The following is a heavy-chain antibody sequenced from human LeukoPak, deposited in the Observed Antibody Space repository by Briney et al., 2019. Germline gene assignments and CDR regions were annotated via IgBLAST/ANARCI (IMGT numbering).Heavy chain of an antibody. CDR3: ARDQIYGDYMYYYYYGMDV. V-gene: IGHV1-69*04. Sequence: SVKVSCKASGGTFSSYAISWVRQAPGQGLEWMGRIIPILGIANYAQKFQGRVTITADKSTSTAYMELSSLGSEDTAVYYCARDQIYGDYMYYYYYGMDVWGQGTTVTVSS. CDR1: GGTFSSYA. D-gene: IGHD4-17*01. CDR2: IIPILGIA. J-gene: IGHJ6*02.